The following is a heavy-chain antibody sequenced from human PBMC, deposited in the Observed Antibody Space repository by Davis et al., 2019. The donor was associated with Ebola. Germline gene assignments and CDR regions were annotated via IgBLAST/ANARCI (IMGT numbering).Heavy chain of an antibody. D-gene: IGHD1-26*01. Sequence: HGESLKISCKGSGYSFTSYRIGWVRQMPGKGLEWMGIIYPGDSDTRYSPSFQGQVTISADKSISTAYLQWSSLKASDTAMYYCASQGRGSYRGPDAFDIWGQGTMVTVSS. CDR3: ASQGRGSYRGPDAFDI. V-gene: IGHV5-51*01. CDR1: GYSFTSYR. J-gene: IGHJ3*02. CDR2: IYPGDSDT.